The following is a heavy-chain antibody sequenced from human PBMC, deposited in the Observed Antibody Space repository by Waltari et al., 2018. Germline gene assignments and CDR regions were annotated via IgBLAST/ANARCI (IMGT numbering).Heavy chain of an antibody. CDR2: TYTGGST. CDR1: GFTVTNTF. V-gene: IGHV3-53*01. Sequence: EVQVVESGGGLIQPGGSLRLSCTASGFTVTNTFMSWVRQAPGKGLEWVSVTYTGGSTNFADSVRGRFSISRDNSKNTLYLQMNSLRVEDTAVYYCATKYASDWPTLDSWGQGTLVTVSS. J-gene: IGHJ4*02. D-gene: IGHD6-19*01. CDR3: ATKYASDWPTLDS.